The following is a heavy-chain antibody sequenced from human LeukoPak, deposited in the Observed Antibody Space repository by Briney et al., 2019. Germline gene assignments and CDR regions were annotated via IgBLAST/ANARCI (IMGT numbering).Heavy chain of an antibody. CDR3: ARTPRDMYISGSPGWFDP. V-gene: IGHV1-18*01. CDR2: ISAYNGNT. J-gene: IGHJ5*02. CDR1: GYTFTSYG. D-gene: IGHD1-26*01. Sequence: ASVKVSCKASGYTFTSYGISWVRQAPGQGLEWMGWISAYNGNTNYAQKLQGRVTMTTDTSTSTAYMELRSLRSDDTAVYYCARTPRDMYISGSPGWFDPWGQGTLVTVSA.